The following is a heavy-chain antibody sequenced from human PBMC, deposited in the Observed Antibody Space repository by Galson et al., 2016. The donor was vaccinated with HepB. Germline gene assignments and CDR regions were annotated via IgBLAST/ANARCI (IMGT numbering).Heavy chain of an antibody. CDR1: GYSFTSYW. V-gene: IGHV5-51*01. Sequence: QSGAEVKKPGESLKISCKGSGYSFTSYWIGWVRQMPGKGLEWMGIIYPGDSDTRYSPSFQGQVTISADKSISTAYLQWSSLKASDTAMYYCGRRGVLGSGWYRNLVSGGMDVWGQGTTVTVSS. J-gene: IGHJ6*02. CDR3: GRRGVLGSGWYRNLVSGGMDV. CDR2: IYPGDSDT. D-gene: IGHD6-19*01.